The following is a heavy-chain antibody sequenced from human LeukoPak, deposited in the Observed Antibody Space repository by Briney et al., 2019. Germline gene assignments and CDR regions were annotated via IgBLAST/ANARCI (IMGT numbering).Heavy chain of an antibody. Sequence: GGSLRLSCAVSGSTFSGDWIHWVRQAPGKGLMWVSRIKDDGSGTTYADSVKGRFTISRDNAKNTVYLEMNSLRLEDTAVYYCARDRHYAMDVWGQGTTVTVSS. CDR2: IKDDGSGT. CDR3: ARDRHYAMDV. J-gene: IGHJ6*02. CDR1: GSTFSGDW. V-gene: IGHV3-74*01.